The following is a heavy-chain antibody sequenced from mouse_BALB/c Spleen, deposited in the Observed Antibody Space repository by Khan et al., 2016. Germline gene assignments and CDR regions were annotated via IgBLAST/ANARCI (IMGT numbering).Heavy chain of an antibody. CDR2: IRLKSNNYAT. CDR3: TRDGYFDV. CDR1: GFTFSNYW. V-gene: IGHV6-6*02. Sequence: EVKLGESGGGLVQPGGSMKLSCVASGFTFSNYWMNWVRQSPEKGLEWVAEIRLKSNNYATHYAESVKGRFTISRDDSKSSVYLQMNNLRAEDTGIYYCTRDGYFDVWGAGTTVTVSS. J-gene: IGHJ1*01.